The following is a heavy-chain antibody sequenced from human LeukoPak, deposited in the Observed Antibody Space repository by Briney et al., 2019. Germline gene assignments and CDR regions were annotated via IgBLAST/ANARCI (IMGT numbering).Heavy chain of an antibody. CDR1: GYALTELS. CDR2: FDPEDGET. D-gene: IGHD3-16*01. J-gene: IGHJ4*02. V-gene: IGHV1-24*01. CDR3: ATGDFYDYVWGSYPRY. Sequence: ASVKVSCKVSGYALTELSMHWVRQAPGKGLEWMGGFDPEDGETIYAQKFQGRVTMTEDTSTDTAYMELSSLRSEDTAVYYCATGDFYDYVWGSYPRYWGQGTLVTVSS.